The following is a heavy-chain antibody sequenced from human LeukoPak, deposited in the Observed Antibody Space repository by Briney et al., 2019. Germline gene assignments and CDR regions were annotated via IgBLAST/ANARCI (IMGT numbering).Heavy chain of an antibody. Sequence: PGGSLRLSCAASGITFSSYWMSWVRQAPGKGLEWVANIKQDGSEKYYVDSVKGRFTISRDNAKNSLYLQMNSLRAEDTAVYYCAVGVYGSGSYRWGQGTLVTVSS. CDR1: GITFSSYW. V-gene: IGHV3-7*01. CDR3: AVGVYGSGSYR. J-gene: IGHJ4*02. D-gene: IGHD3-10*01. CDR2: IKQDGSEK.